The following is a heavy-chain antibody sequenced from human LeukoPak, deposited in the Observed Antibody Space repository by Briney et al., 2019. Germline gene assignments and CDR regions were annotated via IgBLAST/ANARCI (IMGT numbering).Heavy chain of an antibody. Sequence: PGGSLRLSCAASGFIFSTYSMNWVRQAPGKGLQWVSYMSISTTIYYADYVKGRFTISRDNAKTSLYLQMNSLRDEDTAVYFCARHKAAYEIDAFDIWGQGTMVTVSS. CDR2: MSISTTI. J-gene: IGHJ3*02. V-gene: IGHV3-48*02. CDR3: ARHKAAYEIDAFDI. CDR1: GFIFSTYS. D-gene: IGHD2-21*01.